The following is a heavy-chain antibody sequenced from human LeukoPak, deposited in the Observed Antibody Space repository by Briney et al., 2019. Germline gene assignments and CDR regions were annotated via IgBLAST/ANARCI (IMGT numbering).Heavy chain of an antibody. CDR3: ARLCGVGATPGAFDI. Sequence: GGSLRLSCAASGFTFSSYSMNWVRQAPGKGLEWVSSISSSSSYIYYADSVKGRFTISRDNAKNSLYLQMNSLRAEDTAVYYCARLCGVGATPGAFDIWGQGTMVTVSS. D-gene: IGHD1-26*01. J-gene: IGHJ3*02. CDR2: ISSSSSYI. CDR1: GFTFSSYS. V-gene: IGHV3-21*01.